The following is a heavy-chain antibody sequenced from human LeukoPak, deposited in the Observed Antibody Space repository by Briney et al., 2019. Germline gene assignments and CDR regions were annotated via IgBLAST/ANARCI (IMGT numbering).Heavy chain of an antibody. CDR2: FPYSGST. Sequence: SETLSLTCTVSGGSISSSSYYWGWIRQPPGKGLEWIGSFPYSGSTYYNPSLKSRVTISVDTSKNQFSLKLSSVTAADTAVYYCARHGIVPGYSYGHGAYFDYWGQGTLVTVSS. CDR3: ARHGIVPGYSYGHGAYFDY. J-gene: IGHJ4*02. V-gene: IGHV4-39*01. D-gene: IGHD5-18*01. CDR1: GGSISSSSYY.